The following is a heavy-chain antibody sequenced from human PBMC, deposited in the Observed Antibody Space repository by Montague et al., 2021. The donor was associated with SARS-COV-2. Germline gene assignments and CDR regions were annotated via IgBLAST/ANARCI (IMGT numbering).Heavy chain of an antibody. CDR3: ARLTVIVDTPGGTLHWFDP. J-gene: IGHJ5*02. CDR1: GGSVSSGDFF. CDR2: ISHSGGS. D-gene: IGHD2-21*02. V-gene: IGHV4-30-2*05. Sequence: TLSLTCAVSGGSVSSGDFFWTWVRQLPGRGLEWIGSISHSGGSKYNPSLKSRIALSLDTSANHFSLSLNSVTAADSATYYCARLTVIVDTPGGTLHWFDPWGQGALVTVSS.